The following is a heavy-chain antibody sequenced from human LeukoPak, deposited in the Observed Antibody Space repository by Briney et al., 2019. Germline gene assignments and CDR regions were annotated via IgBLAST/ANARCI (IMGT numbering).Heavy chain of an antibody. J-gene: IGHJ5*02. Sequence: ASVKVSYKPSGYSFTKYGISWVPPAPGQGVEWLGWISVYNGDPNYAQRPQGRVPMTKDTSSSTAYLEFARLSPDAPAFFYWTRDHYVSGSYWSDCFDAWGQGTPVTVSS. CDR2: ISVYNGDP. D-gene: IGHD3-10*01. V-gene: IGHV1-18*01. CDR3: TRDHYVSGSYWSDCFDA. CDR1: GYSFTKYG.